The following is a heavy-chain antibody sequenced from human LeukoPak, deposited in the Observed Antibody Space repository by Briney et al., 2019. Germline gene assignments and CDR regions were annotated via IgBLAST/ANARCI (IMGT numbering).Heavy chain of an antibody. CDR3: ARDQEGFDY. Sequence: ASVKVSCKASGYTFTSNYIHWVRQAPGQGLEWMGMIYPRNGSTSYAQKFQGRVTVTRDTSTSTVHMELSGLRSEDTAVYYCARDQEGFDYWGQGALVTVSS. J-gene: IGHJ4*02. CDR2: IYPRNGST. V-gene: IGHV1-46*01. CDR1: GYTFTSNY.